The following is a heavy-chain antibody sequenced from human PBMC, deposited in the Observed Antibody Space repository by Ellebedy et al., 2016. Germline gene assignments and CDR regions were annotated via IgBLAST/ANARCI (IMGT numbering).Heavy chain of an antibody. CDR1: GFTFNSYA. CDR3: ANPTIRGYCSSTSCYFDY. V-gene: IGHV3-23*01. D-gene: IGHD2-2*03. Sequence: GESLKISCVASGFTFNSYALSWVCQPPGKGLEWVSGISGGGGTYYSDSVRGRFTISRDNSKNTLYLQMNSLRAEDTAVYYCANPTIRGYCSSTSCYFDYWGQGTLVTVSS. CDR2: ISGGGGT. J-gene: IGHJ4*02.